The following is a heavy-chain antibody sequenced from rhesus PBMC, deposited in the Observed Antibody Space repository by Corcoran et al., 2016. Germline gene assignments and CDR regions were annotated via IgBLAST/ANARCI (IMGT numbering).Heavy chain of an antibody. V-gene: IGHV3-116*02. J-gene: IGHJ4*01. D-gene: IGHD6-25*01. CDR2: MRNKANWWTA. Sequence: EVRLVESGGGLVQPGGSLRLSCAASGFTFSDYYMRWVHQAPGKGPEGVGFMRNKANWWTAEYAASVKGRFTISRDDSKSIASLQMNSLKTEDTAVYYCARGSGSFDYWGQGVLVTVSS. CDR3: ARGSGSFDY. CDR1: GFTFSDYY.